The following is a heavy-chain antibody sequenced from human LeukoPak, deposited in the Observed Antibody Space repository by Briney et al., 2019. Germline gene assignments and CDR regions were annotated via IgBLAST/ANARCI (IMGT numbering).Heavy chain of an antibody. CDR3: AKVQEMGTILPPFHY. CDR1: GFTFGDSA. J-gene: IGHJ4*02. CDR2: ISGSAGTT. Sequence: GGSLRLSCTASGFTFGDSAMSWVRQAPGKGLEWVSAISGSAGTTFYADSVKGRFTISRDNSKNTLYLQVNSLRAADTAVYYCAKVQEMGTILPPFHYWGRGTLVTVSP. V-gene: IGHV3-23*01. D-gene: IGHD5-24*01.